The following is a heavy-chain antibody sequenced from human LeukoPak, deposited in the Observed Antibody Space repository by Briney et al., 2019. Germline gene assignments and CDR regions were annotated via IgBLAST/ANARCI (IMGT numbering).Heavy chain of an antibody. CDR1: GFTFSSYS. Sequence: PGGSLRLSCAASGFTFSSYSMNWVRQAPGKGLEWVSSISSSSSYIYYADSVKGRFTISRDNAKNSLCLQMNSLRAEDTAVYYCARPIAVAGSGDYWGQGTLVTVSS. D-gene: IGHD6-19*01. J-gene: IGHJ4*02. CDR2: ISSSSSYI. V-gene: IGHV3-21*01. CDR3: ARPIAVAGSGDY.